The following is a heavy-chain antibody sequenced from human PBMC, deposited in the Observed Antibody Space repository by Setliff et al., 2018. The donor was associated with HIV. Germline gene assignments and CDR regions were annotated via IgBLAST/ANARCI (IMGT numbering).Heavy chain of an antibody. Sequence: LSLTCAVYGGSFSGYYWSWIRQPPGKGLEWIGEINHSGSTNYNMSLWSRVTVSLDASRNQFSLELISVTAADTAVYYCAGGPGTTSIDYWAQGTLVTVSS. CDR3: AGGPGTTSIDY. J-gene: IGHJ4*02. D-gene: IGHD1-26*01. V-gene: IGHV4-34*01. CDR1: GGSFSGYY. CDR2: INHSGST.